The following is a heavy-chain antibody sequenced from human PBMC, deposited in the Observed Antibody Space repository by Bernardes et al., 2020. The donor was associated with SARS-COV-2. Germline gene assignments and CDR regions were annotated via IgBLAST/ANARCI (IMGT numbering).Heavy chain of an antibody. D-gene: IGHD1-1*01. CDR3: ARGELEPYYYFFGMDV. Sequence: ASVKVSCQASAYTFTGYYIHWVRQAPGQGLEWMGWINPNNGGTKYAQKFQGRVTVTRDTSISTAYMELSRLRLDDTAVYYCARGELEPYYYFFGMDVWGQGTTVTVSS. V-gene: IGHV1-2*02. CDR2: INPNNGGT. J-gene: IGHJ6*02. CDR1: AYTFTGYY.